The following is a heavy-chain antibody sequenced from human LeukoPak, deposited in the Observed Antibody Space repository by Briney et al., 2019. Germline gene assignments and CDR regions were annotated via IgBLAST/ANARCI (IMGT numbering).Heavy chain of an antibody. V-gene: IGHV4-4*07. CDR2: IYPSGIT. Sequence: PSETLSLTCTVSGGSLSTYHWIWIRQPAGKGLEWIGRIYPSGITNYNPSLKSRVTMSVDTSKNQFSLRLTSVTAADTAVYYCARLQSGLGYFDSWGQRILVTVSS. CDR3: ARLQSGLGYFDS. CDR1: GGSLSTYH. J-gene: IGHJ4*02.